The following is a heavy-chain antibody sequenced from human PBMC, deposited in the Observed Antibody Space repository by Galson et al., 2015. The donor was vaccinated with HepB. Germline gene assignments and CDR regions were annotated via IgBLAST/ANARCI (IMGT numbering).Heavy chain of an antibody. V-gene: IGHV3-21*01. Sequence: SLRLSCAASGFTFSSYSMNWVRQAPGKGLEWVSSISSSSSYIYYADSVKGRFTISRDNAKNSLYLQMNSLRAEDMAVYYCARARDIVAITDWYFDLWGRGTLVTVSS. J-gene: IGHJ2*01. CDR2: ISSSSSYI. D-gene: IGHD5-12*01. CDR1: GFTFSSYS. CDR3: ARARDIVAITDWYFDL.